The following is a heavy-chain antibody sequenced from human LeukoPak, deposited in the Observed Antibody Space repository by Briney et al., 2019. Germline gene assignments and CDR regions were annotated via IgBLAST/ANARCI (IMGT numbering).Heavy chain of an antibody. V-gene: IGHV4-4*07. J-gene: IGHJ3*01. CDR2: INTSGST. Sequence: SETLSLTCTVSGGSISSYYWSWVRQSAGKGLEWIGRINTSGSTNYNPSLKSRVTMSLDTSKNQLSLKLRSVSAADTGVYYCARAEKQLALDAFDLWGQGTMVTVSS. D-gene: IGHD1-1*01. CDR3: ARAEKQLALDAFDL. CDR1: GGSISSYY.